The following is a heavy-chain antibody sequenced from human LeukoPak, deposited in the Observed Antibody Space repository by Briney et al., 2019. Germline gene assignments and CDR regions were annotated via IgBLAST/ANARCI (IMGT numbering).Heavy chain of an antibody. CDR1: RYIVCDYY. V-gene: IGHV1-2*02. CDR3: ARVRDNACDY. Sequence: ASVTVSCKTPRYIVCDYYMHWVRQAPGQGLEWMGWLRGDTGDTDSPQKFKGRVTMTRDTATNTAYMQLSRLTYDDTAIYFCARVRDNACDYWGQGTLVTVSS. J-gene: IGHJ4*02. D-gene: IGHD1-1*01. CDR2: LRGDTGDT.